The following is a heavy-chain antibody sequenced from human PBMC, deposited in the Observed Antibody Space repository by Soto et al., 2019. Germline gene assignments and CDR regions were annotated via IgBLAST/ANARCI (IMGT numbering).Heavy chain of an antibody. CDR3: ARDYVGSRGVMWRWFDP. D-gene: IGHD3-10*01. CDR2: ISSSSSYT. Sequence: PGGSLRLSCAASGFTFSDYYMSWIRQAPGKGLEWVSYISSSSSYTNYADSVKGRFTISRDNAKNSLYLQMNSLRAEDTAVYYCARDYVGSRGVMWRWFDPWGQGTLVTV. CDR1: GFTFSDYY. J-gene: IGHJ5*02. V-gene: IGHV3-11*06.